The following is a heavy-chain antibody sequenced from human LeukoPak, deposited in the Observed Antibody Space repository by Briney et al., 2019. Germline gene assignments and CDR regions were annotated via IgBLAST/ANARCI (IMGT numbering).Heavy chain of an antibody. CDR3: AKVHSYGWLHNFDY. D-gene: IGHD5-24*01. V-gene: IGHV3-30*18. CDR1: GFTFSSSG. Sequence: GGSLRLSCAASGFTFSSSGIHWVRQAPGKGLEWVAAISFDGNNNYYTDSVKGRFTISRDNSKNTVFLQMNSLKPEDTAVYYCAKVHSYGWLHNFDYWGQGTLVTVSS. J-gene: IGHJ4*02. CDR2: ISFDGNNN.